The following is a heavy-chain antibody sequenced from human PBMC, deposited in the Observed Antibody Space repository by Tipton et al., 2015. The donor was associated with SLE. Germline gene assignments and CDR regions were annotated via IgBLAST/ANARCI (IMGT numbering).Heavy chain of an antibody. D-gene: IGHD2-15*01. CDR2: IFHSGST. CDR1: GYSIRSGYY. CDR3: ARQVAGVARDYFDY. V-gene: IGHV4-38-2*01. Sequence: TLSLTCAVSGYSIRSGYYWGWIRQPPGKGLEWIGNIFHSGSTYYNPSLKSRLTISVDTSKNQFSLKVSSVTAADTAVYSCARQVAGVARDYFDYWGQGTLVTVSS. J-gene: IGHJ4*02.